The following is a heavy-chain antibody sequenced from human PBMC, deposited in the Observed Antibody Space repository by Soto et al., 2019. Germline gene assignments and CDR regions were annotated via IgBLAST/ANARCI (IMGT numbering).Heavy chain of an antibody. Sequence: EVQLEESGGGLIKPGESLRLSCAASGFILSDDWMNWVRQAPGKGLEWVARIKSKAHGGTTDYAAPVKCTFTILRDDSKNTLYLQMHSLHTEDTDMYYCDSYRDSSGLRRYDYWGQGALVTVSS. CDR3: DSYRDSSGLRRYDY. D-gene: IGHD3-22*01. CDR2: IKSKAHGGTT. CDR1: GFILSDDW. V-gene: IGHV3-15*07. J-gene: IGHJ4*02.